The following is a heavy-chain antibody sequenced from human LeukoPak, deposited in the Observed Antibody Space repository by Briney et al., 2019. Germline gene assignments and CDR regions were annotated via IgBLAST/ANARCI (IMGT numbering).Heavy chain of an antibody. J-gene: IGHJ3*02. Sequence: SETLSLTCTVSGGSISSGSYYWSWIRQPAGTGLEWIGRIYTSGSTNYNPSLKSRVTMSVDTSKNQFSLKLSSVTAADTAVYYCARDFTPGRRAAFDIWGQGTMVTVSS. V-gene: IGHV4-61*02. CDR3: ARDFTPGRRAAFDI. CDR1: GGSISSGSYY. D-gene: IGHD1-26*01. CDR2: IYTSGST.